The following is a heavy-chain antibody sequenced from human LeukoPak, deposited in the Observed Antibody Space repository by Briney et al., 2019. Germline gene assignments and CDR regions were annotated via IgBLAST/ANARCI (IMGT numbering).Heavy chain of an antibody. CDR3: ARGSRWDYYYYYMDV. J-gene: IGHJ6*03. D-gene: IGHD3-16*01. CDR1: GFIFRNYE. Sequence: GGSLRLSCTASGFIFRNYEMKWVRQAPGKGLEWVSHISSSGNTISYAASVKGRFSISRDNAKNSLYLQMSSLRVEDTAVYYCARGSRWDYYYYYMDVWGKGTTVTVSS. CDR2: ISSSGNTI. V-gene: IGHV3-48*03.